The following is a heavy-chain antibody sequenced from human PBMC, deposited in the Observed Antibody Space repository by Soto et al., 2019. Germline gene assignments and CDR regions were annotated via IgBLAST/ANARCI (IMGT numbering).Heavy chain of an antibody. V-gene: IGHV4-34*01. CDR2: INHSGST. D-gene: IGHD3-9*01. CDR3: ARATVPDYDILTGYYWQNWFDP. Sequence: PSETLSLTCAVYGGSFSGYYWSWIRKPPGKGLEWIGEINHSGSTNYNPSLKSRVTISVDTSKNQFSLKLSSVTAADTAVYYCARATVPDYDILTGYYWQNWFDPWGQGTLVTVSS. CDR1: GGSFSGYY. J-gene: IGHJ5*02.